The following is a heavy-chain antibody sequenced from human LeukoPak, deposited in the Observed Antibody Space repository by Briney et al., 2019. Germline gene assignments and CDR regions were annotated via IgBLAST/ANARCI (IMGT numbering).Heavy chain of an antibody. V-gene: IGHV4-34*01. Sequence: PSETLSLTCGVYGGSFSDYYWSWIRQPPGKGLEWIGEINHSGSTNYNPSLKSRVTISVDTSKNQFSLKLSSVTAADTAVYYCARGGLTPFSGSYELGYWGQGTLVTVSS. J-gene: IGHJ4*02. CDR2: INHSGST. CDR1: GGSFSDYY. D-gene: IGHD1-26*01. CDR3: ARGGLTPFSGSYELGY.